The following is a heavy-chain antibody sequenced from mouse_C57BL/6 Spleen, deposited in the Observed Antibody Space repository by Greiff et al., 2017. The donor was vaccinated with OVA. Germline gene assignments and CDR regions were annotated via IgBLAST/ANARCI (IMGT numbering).Heavy chain of an antibody. CDR3: ARPYDYDVVGWFAY. CDR2: ISSGSSTI. J-gene: IGHJ3*01. D-gene: IGHD2-4*01. CDR1: GFTFSDYG. Sequence: DVMLVESGGGLVKPGGSLKLSCAASGFTFSDYGMHWVRQAPEKGLEWVAYISSGSSTIYYADTVKGRFTISRDNAKNTLFLQMTSLRSEDTAMYYCARPYDYDVVGWFAYWGQGTLVTVSA. V-gene: IGHV5-17*01.